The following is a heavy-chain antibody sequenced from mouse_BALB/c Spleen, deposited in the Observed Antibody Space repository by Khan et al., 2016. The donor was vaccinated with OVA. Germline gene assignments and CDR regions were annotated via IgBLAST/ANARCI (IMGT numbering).Heavy chain of an antibody. CDR3: ARDAGRY. V-gene: IGHV1-18*01. Sequence: EVQLQQSGPELVKPGASVKISCKTSGYTFPEYTLHWVKQRHGKSLEWIGVINPKNGITSYNQKFKGKATLPVDKSSSTAYMEFRSLTSEDSAVYYCARDAGRYWGQGTSVTVSS. CDR1: GYTFPEYT. CDR2: INPKNGIT. D-gene: IGHD3-3*01. J-gene: IGHJ4*01.